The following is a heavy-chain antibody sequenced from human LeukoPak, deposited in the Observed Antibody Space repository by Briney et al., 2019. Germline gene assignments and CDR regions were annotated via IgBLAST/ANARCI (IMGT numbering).Heavy chain of an antibody. CDR3: ARASGTAMNGYAFDI. J-gene: IGHJ3*02. V-gene: IGHV3-21*01. CDR1: GFTFSSYS. D-gene: IGHD5-18*01. Sequence: PGGSLRLSCAASGFTFSSYSMNWVRQAPGKGLEWVSSISSSSSYIYYADSVKGRFTISRDNAKNSLYLQMNSLRAEDTAVYYCARASGTAMNGYAFDIWGQGTMVTVSS. CDR2: ISSSSSYI.